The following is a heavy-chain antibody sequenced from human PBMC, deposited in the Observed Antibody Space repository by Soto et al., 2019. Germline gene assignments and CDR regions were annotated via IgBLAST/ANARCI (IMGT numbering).Heavy chain of an antibody. D-gene: IGHD3-3*01. V-gene: IGHV3-30-3*01. Sequence: WSLRLSCSASGFTFSSYAMHWVRQAPVKWLEWVAVISYDGSNKYYADSVKGRFTIPRDNSKNTLYLQMNSLRAEDTAVYYCARDRITIFGVVIISAWFDPWGQGTLVTVSS. CDR3: ARDRITIFGVVIISAWFDP. J-gene: IGHJ5*02. CDR2: ISYDGSNK. CDR1: GFTFSSYA.